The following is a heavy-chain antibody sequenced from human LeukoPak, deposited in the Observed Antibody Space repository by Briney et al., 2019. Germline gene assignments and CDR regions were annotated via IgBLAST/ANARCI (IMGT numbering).Heavy chain of an antibody. V-gene: IGHV1-46*01. Sequence: ASLKVSCKASGYTFTSYYMHWVRQAPGQGLEWMGIINPSGGSTSYAQKFQGRVTMTRDTSTSTVYMELSSLRSEDTAVYYCARVSVPMIVPIGGDAFDIWGQGTMVTVSS. CDR2: INPSGGST. CDR1: GYTFTSYY. CDR3: ARVSVPMIVPIGGDAFDI. D-gene: IGHD3-22*01. J-gene: IGHJ3*02.